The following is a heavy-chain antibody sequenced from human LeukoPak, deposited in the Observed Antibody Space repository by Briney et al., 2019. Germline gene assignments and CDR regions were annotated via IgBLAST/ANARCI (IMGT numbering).Heavy chain of an antibody. CDR1: GVSISGFY. V-gene: IGHV4-59*08. D-gene: IGHD6-13*01. J-gene: IGHJ4*02. CDR3: ATLSAAAAVYFDY. CDR2: IYYSGST. Sequence: PSETLALPWTVAGVSISGFYWSWIRQPPGKGLEGIGYIYYSGSTNYNPSLKSRLTISVDTSKNQFSLKLSSVTAADTAVYYCATLSAAAAVYFDYWGQGALVTVSS.